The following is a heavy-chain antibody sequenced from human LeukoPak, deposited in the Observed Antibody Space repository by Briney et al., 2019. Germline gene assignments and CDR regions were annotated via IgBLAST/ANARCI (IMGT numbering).Heavy chain of an antibody. J-gene: IGHJ5*02. CDR3: AKDGGVVRCSGGSCYGDH. Sequence: ASVKVSCKASGYTFIGHYMHWVRQAPGQGLEWMGWINSNSGGTKYAQKFQGSVIMTRDTSISTAYMELSRLKSDDTAVYYCAKDGGVVRCSGGSCYGDHWGQGTLVTVS. D-gene: IGHD2-15*01. CDR1: GYTFIGHY. V-gene: IGHV1-2*02. CDR2: INSNSGGT.